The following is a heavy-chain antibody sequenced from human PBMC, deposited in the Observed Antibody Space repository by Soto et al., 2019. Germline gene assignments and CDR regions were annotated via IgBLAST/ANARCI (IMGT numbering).Heavy chain of an antibody. D-gene: IGHD2-2*01. CDR3: ARDAPSSSYFDY. J-gene: IGHJ4*02. CDR2: IYYSGST. Sequence: SETLSLTCTVSGGSVSSGSYYWSWIRQPPGKGLEWIGYIYYSGSTNYNPSLKSRLTISVDTSKNQFSLKLSSVTAADTAVYYCARDAPSSSYFDYWGQGTLVTVSS. V-gene: IGHV4-61*01. CDR1: GGSVSSGSYY.